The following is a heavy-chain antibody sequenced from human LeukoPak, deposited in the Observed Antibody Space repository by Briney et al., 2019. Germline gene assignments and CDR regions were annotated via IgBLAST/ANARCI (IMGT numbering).Heavy chain of an antibody. Sequence: SQTLFLTCAVYGDFLSSSNWWSWVRQPPGKGLEWIGEMYHSGSTNYNPSLKSRVTISLDKSKYQFALKLSSVTAADTAVYYCARDPRDGYAFDYWGKGTLVIVSS. J-gene: IGHJ4*02. D-gene: IGHD5-24*01. CDR2: MYHSGST. CDR1: GDFLSSSNW. CDR3: ARDPRDGYAFDY. V-gene: IGHV4-4*02.